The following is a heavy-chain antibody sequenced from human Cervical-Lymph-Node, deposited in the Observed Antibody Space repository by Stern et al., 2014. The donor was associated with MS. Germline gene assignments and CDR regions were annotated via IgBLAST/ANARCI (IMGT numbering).Heavy chain of an antibody. CDR3: AREYYYYGMDV. CDR2: IYTSGST. CDR1: GGSISSGSYY. J-gene: IGHJ6*02. V-gene: IGHV4-61*02. Sequence: QVQLQESGPGLVKPSQTLSLTCTVSGGSISSGSYYWSWIRQPAGKGLEWIGRIYTSGSTNYNPSLKRRVTISVDTSQTQSSLKLTSVTAADTAVYYCAREYYYYGMDVWGQGTTVTVSS.